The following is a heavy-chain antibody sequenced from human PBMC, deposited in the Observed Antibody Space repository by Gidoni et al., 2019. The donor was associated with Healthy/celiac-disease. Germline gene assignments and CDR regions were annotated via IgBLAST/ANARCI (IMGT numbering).Heavy chain of an antibody. D-gene: IGHD1-1*01. J-gene: IGHJ4*02. V-gene: IGHV1-2*02. CDR3: ARAIGLERPPFDY. Sequence: QVQLVQSGAEVKKPWASVKASCKPSGYTFTGYYMHWVRQAPGQGLEWMGWINPNSGGTNYAQKFQGRVTMTRDTSISTAYMELSRLRSDDTAVYYCARAIGLERPPFDYWGQGTLVTVSS. CDR1: GYTFTGYY. CDR2: INPNSGGT.